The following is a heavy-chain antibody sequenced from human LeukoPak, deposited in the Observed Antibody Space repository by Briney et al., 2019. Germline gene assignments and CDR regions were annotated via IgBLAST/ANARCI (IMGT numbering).Heavy chain of an antibody. J-gene: IGHJ3*02. CDR3: ARHSPSYYYDSSGYHDDAFDI. D-gene: IGHD3-22*01. CDR2: IYPGDSDT. CDR1: QHNFTSYS. Sequence: GESLKISCMGSQHNFTSYSIGWARPLPGKGLEWMGIIYPGDSDTRYSPSFQGQVTISADKSISTAYLQWSSLKASDTAMYYCARHSPSYYYDSSGYHDDAFDIWGQGTMVTVSS. V-gene: IGHV5-51*01.